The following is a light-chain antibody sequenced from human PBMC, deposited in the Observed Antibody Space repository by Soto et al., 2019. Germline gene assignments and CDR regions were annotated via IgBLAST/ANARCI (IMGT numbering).Light chain of an antibody. J-gene: IGKJ2*01. CDR2: AAS. CDR1: QNIRNY. CDR3: QQTYTFPLT. Sequence: IQLTQSPSSLSASVGDRVTIACRSSQNIRNYLNWYQRKPGQAPRLLTYAASTLQSGVPSRFNGTGSGTDFTFTISSLQPEDFATYFCQQTYTFPLTFGQGTMLEIK. V-gene: IGKV1-39*01.